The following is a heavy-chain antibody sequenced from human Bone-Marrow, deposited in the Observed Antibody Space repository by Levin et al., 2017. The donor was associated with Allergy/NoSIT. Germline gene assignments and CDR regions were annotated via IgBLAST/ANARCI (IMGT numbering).Heavy chain of an antibody. J-gene: IGHJ5*02. CDR3: AKSGVVVVAATENWFDP. V-gene: IGHV4-38-2*01. D-gene: IGHD2-15*01. CDR1: GYSISSGYY. CDR2: IYHSGST. Sequence: SQTLSLTCAVSGYSISSGYYWGWIRQPPGKGLEWIGSIYHSGSTYYNPSLKSRVTISVDTSKNQFSLKLSSVTAADTAVYYCAKSGVVVVAATENWFDPWGQGTLVTVSS.